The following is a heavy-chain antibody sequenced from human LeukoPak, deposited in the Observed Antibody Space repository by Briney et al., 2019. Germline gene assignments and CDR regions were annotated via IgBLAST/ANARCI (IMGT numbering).Heavy chain of an antibody. CDR3: ARVLHAASWRSYDY. D-gene: IGHD5-18*01. CDR1: GGSVSNSLYY. V-gene: IGHV4-61*01. CDR2: IYYNGDT. Sequence: ASETLSLTCTASGGSVSNSLYYWSWIRQPPGRGLEWIGYIYYNGDTNYNPSLKSRVIISIDTSSNQFSLRLNSMTAADTAVYYCARVLHAASWRSYDYWGQGSLVTVSS. J-gene: IGHJ4*02.